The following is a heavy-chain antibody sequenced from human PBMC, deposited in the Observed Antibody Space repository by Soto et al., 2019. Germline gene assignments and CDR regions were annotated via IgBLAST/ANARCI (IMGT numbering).Heavy chain of an antibody. CDR2: IYYSGST. Sequence: ASETLSLTCTVSGCSISSGGYYWSWIRQHPGKGLEWIGYIYYSGSTYYNPSLKSRVTISVDTSKNQFSLKLSSVTAADTAVYYCAREWRDYYFDYWGQGTLVTSPQ. V-gene: IGHV4-31*03. CDR3: AREWRDYYFDY. J-gene: IGHJ4*02. CDR1: GCSISSGGYY.